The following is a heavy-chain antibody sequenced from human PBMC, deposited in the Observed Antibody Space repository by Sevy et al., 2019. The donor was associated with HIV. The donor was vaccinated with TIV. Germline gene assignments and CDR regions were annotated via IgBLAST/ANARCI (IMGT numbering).Heavy chain of an antibody. CDR3: SAFDI. CDR1: GFTFSDYY. V-gene: IGHV3-11*01. Sequence: GGSLRLSCTASGFTFSDYYMSWIRQAPGKGLEWVAYINSNGQTIFYADSIKGRFTISRNNAKKSLYLHMDSLRAEDTAVYYCSAFDIWGQGTMVTVSS. CDR2: INSNGQTI. J-gene: IGHJ3*02.